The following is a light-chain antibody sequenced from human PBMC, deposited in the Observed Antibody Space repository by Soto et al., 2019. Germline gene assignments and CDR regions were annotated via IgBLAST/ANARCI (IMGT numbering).Light chain of an antibody. V-gene: IGKV1-5*01. CDR3: QQSYMDPIT. CDR1: QTISSW. J-gene: IGKJ5*01. Sequence: DIQRTQSPSTLSASVGDRVTITCRASQTISSWLAWYQQKPGKAPKLLIYDASRLQSGVPSRFSGSGGGTDFTLSISSVQPEDFATYFCQQSYMDPITFGQGTRLEI. CDR2: DAS.